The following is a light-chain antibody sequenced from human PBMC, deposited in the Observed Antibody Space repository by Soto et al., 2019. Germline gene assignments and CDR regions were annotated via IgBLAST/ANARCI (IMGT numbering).Light chain of an antibody. CDR3: QQRSNWRGIT. Sequence: EIVLTQSPATLSLSPGERATLSCRASQSVSSYLAWYQQKPGQAPRLLIYDASNRATGIPARFSGSGSGTDFTLTISSLEPEDFAVYYGQQRSNWRGITVGKGTRVEIK. CDR1: QSVSSY. J-gene: IGKJ5*01. CDR2: DAS. V-gene: IGKV3-11*01.